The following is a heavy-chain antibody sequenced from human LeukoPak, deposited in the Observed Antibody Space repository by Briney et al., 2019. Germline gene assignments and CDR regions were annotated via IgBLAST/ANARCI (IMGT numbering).Heavy chain of an antibody. V-gene: IGHV4-59*08. D-gene: IGHD2-2*02. CDR2: IYYSGST. J-gene: IGHJ4*02. CDR3: ARAYCSSTSCYTPFDY. Sequence: SETLSLTCSVSGGSISSYYWSWIRQPPGKGLEWIGYIYYSGSTNYNPSLKSRVTISVDTSKNQFSLKLSSVTAADTAVYYCARAYCSSTSCYTPFDYWGQGTLVTVSS. CDR1: GGSISSYY.